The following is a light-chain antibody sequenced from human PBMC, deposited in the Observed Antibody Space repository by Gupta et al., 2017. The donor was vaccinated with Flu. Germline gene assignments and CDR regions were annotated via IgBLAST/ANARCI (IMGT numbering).Light chain of an antibody. Sequence: DVVITQSPLSLPVTLGQPASISCRSSQLLVYSDGSTILHWFQQRPGQTPRRLIYLVSHRESRVPAKFSGSCSGTEFTLKFSRVEGEDVGVYFCMQGAHWPCGFGQGTKVEIK. J-gene: IGKJ1*01. CDR1: QLLVYSDGSTI. V-gene: IGKV2-30*01. CDR2: LVS. CDR3: MQGAHWPCG.